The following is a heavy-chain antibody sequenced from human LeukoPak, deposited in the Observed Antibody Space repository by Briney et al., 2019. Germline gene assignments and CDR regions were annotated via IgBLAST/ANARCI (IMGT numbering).Heavy chain of an antibody. Sequence: GGSLTLSCAASGFTFDDYAMHWVRQAPGKGLEWVSGISWNSGSIGYADSVKGRFTISRDNAKNSLYLQMNSLRAEDTALYYCAKAPYCSSTSCSLWPFDPWGQGTLVTVSS. CDR2: ISWNSGSI. CDR1: GFTFDDYA. CDR3: AKAPYCSSTSCSLWPFDP. D-gene: IGHD2-2*01. J-gene: IGHJ5*02. V-gene: IGHV3-9*01.